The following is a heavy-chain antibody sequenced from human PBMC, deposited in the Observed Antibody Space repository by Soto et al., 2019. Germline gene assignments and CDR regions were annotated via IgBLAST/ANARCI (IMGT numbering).Heavy chain of an antibody. CDR1: GYTFTSYG. CDR3: ARDPTVADSSGWYGWFDP. Sequence: ASVKVSCTASGYTFTSYGINWVRQAPGQRPEWMGWISAYNGNTNYAQKLQGRVTMTTDTSTSTAYMELRSLRSDDTAVYYCARDPTVADSSGWYGWFDPWGQGTLVTVSS. CDR2: ISAYNGNT. V-gene: IGHV1-18*01. D-gene: IGHD6-19*01. J-gene: IGHJ5*02.